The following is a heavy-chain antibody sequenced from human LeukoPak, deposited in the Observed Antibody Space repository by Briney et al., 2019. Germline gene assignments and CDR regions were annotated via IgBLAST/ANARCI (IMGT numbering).Heavy chain of an antibody. CDR2: ISGYNGNT. Sequence: SVSLSCKASDYTFSSYGISWVRQAPGQGLEWMGWISGYNGNTKYAQNLQGRVTMTTDTSTTTAYMELRSLRSDDTAVYYCARGRYYDSGGYDEAFDIWGRGTADPVSS. CDR1: DYTFSSYG. CDR3: ARGRYYDSGGYDEAFDI. D-gene: IGHD3-22*01. V-gene: IGHV1-18*01. J-gene: IGHJ3*02.